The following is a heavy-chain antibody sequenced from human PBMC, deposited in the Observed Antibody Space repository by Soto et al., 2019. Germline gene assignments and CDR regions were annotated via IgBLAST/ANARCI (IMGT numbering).Heavy chain of an antibody. V-gene: IGHV3-48*04. CDR2: ISTSGATT. J-gene: IGHJ4*02. Sequence: PGGSLRLSCVASGFTFSTDSMNWVRQAPGKGLEWVSHISTSGATTTYADSVKGRFTISRDNAKNTLYLQMNSLRAEDTAIYYCVRDEFGLGIDYWGLGTLVTVSS. CDR1: GFTFSTDS. CDR3: VRDEFGLGIDY. D-gene: IGHD3-16*01.